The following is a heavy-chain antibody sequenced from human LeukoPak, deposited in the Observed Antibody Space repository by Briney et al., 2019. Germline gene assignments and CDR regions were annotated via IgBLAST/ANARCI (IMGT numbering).Heavy chain of an antibody. CDR2: IYYSGST. CDR3: ARGPYSSSSGGAFDI. Sequence: SETLSLTCTVSGGSISSYYWSWIRQPPGKGLEWIGYIYYSGSTNYNPSLKSRVTISVDTSKNQFSLKLSSVTAADTAVYYCARGPYSSSSGGAFDIWGQGTMANVFS. V-gene: IGHV4-59*01. J-gene: IGHJ3*02. D-gene: IGHD6-6*01. CDR1: GGSISSYY.